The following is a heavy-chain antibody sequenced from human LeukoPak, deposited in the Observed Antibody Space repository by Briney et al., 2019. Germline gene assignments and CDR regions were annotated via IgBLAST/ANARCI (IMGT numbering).Heavy chain of an antibody. CDR3: ARDDRNNFLFDP. D-gene: IGHD1-1*01. CDR1: GGSISTYY. CDR2: IYTRGST. Sequence: SETLSLTCIASGGSISTYYWSWIRQPAGKGLEWIGRIYTRGSTNYNPSLKSRVTMSVDTSKNQFSLKLSSVTAADTAVYYCARDDRNNFLFDPWGQGTLVTVSS. J-gene: IGHJ5*02. V-gene: IGHV4-4*07.